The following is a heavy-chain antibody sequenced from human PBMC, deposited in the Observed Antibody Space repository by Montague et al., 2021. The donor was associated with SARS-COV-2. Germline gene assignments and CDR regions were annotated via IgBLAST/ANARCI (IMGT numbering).Heavy chain of an antibody. CDR1: GFTFSSYS. D-gene: IGHD5-18*01. V-gene: IGHV3-21*01. Sequence: SLSLSCAASGFTFSSYSMNWVRQAPGKGLEWVSSISSSSYIYYADSVKGRFTISRDNAKNSLYLQMNSLRAEDTAVYYCARGPRGYSYGYIDYWGQGTLVTVSS. CDR2: ISSSSYI. CDR3: ARGPRGYSYGYIDY. J-gene: IGHJ4*02.